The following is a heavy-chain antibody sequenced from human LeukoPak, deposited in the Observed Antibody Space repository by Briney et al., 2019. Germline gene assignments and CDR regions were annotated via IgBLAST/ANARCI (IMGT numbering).Heavy chain of an antibody. Sequence: ASVKVSCKASGYTFTSYYMHWVRQAPGQGLEWMGIINPSGGSTSYAQKFQGRVTMTRDMSTSTVYMELSSLRSEDTAVYYCARDQGGYYYYYYMDVRGKGTTVTVSS. D-gene: IGHD3-16*01. V-gene: IGHV1-46*01. CDR3: ARDQGGYYYYYYMDV. CDR1: GYTFTSYY. J-gene: IGHJ6*03. CDR2: INPSGGST.